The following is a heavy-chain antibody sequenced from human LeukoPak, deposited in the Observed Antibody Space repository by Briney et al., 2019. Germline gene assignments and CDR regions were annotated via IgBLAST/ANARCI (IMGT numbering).Heavy chain of an antibody. D-gene: IGHD6-13*01. CDR2: IKEDGSIK. V-gene: IGHV3-7*01. CDR3: ARIGYSSSSIDY. J-gene: IGHJ4*02. Sequence: PGVSLRFSCAASGFTFSWYWMSWVRQAPGKGLERVANIKEDGSIKYYEDSVKGRLTISRDNAKSSLYLQVNSLRAEDTALYYCARIGYSSSSIDYWGQGTLVTVSS. CDR1: GFTFSWYW.